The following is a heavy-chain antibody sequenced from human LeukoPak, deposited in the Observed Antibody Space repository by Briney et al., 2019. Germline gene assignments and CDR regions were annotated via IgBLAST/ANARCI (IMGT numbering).Heavy chain of an antibody. J-gene: IGHJ5*02. V-gene: IGHV4-59*12. Sequence: SETLSLTCTVSGGSISNYYWSWIRQPPGKGLEWIGYIYSSGSTNYNPSLKSRVTMSVDTSKNQFSLKLSSVTAADTAVYYCARAYCNGGSCYESRGWFDPWGQGTLVTVSS. CDR2: IYSSGST. D-gene: IGHD2-15*01. CDR1: GGSISNYY. CDR3: ARAYCNGGSCYESRGWFDP.